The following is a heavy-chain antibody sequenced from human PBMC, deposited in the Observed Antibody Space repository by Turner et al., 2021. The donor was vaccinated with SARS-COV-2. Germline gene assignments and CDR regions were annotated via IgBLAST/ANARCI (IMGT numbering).Heavy chain of an antibody. V-gene: IGHV3-53*01. J-gene: IGHJ4*02. CDR1: GFTVSSNY. Sequence: EVQLVASGGRLIQPARSLRLSCAASGFTVSSNYLGWVCQAPGKVLEWVSVIYSGGSTFYADSLKGRFTISRDNSKNTLYLQMNSLRAEDTAFYYCARDLGGLRFDYWGQGTLVTVSS. CDR3: ARDLGGLRFDY. CDR2: IYSGGST. D-gene: IGHD2-15*01.